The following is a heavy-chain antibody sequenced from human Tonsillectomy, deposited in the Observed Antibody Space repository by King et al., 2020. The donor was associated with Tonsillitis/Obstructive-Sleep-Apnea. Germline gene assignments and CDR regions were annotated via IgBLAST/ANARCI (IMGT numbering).Heavy chain of an antibody. CDR3: AVYCSSTSCGYFDY. V-gene: IGHV4-34*01. CDR1: GGSFSGYY. J-gene: IGHJ4*02. Sequence: VQLQQWGAGLLKPSETLSLTCAVYGGSFSGYYWSWILQPPGKGLEWIGEINHSGSTNYNPSLKSRVTISVDTSKNQFSLKLSSVTAADTAVYYCAVYCSSTSCGYFDYWGQGTLVTVSS. D-gene: IGHD2-2*01. CDR2: INHSGST.